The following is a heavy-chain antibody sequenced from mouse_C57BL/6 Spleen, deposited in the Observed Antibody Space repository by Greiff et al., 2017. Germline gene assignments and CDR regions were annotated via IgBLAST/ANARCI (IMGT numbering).Heavy chain of an antibody. D-gene: IGHD2-3*01. CDR1: GYAFSSSW. CDR3: ARGGDGYPY. CDR2: IYPGDGDT. V-gene: IGHV1-82*01. Sequence: VQLQQSGPELVKPGASVKISCKASGYAFSSSWMNWVKQRPGKGLEWIGRIYPGDGDTNYNGKFKGKATLTADKSSSTAYMQLSSLTSEDSAVYFCARGGDGYPYGGQGTTLTVSS. J-gene: IGHJ2*01.